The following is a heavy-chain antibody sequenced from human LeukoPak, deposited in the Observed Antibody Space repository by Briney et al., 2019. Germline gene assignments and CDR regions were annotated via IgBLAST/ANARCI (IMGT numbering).Heavy chain of an antibody. CDR1: GSTFSSYG. Sequence: GGSLRLSCVVSGSTFSSYGMNWVRQAPAMGLEWISYISGSSSTIHYADSVKGRFTVSRENAKNSLYLQMNSLRDEDTAVYYCARALVYFADWGQGTLVSVSS. CDR3: ARALVYFAD. CDR2: ISGSSSTI. J-gene: IGHJ4*02. V-gene: IGHV3-48*02. D-gene: IGHD2-15*01.